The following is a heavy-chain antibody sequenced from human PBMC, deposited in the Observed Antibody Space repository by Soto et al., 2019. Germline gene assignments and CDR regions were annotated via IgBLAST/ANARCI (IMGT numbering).Heavy chain of an antibody. J-gene: IGHJ4*02. CDR3: ARERRAAPYYFDY. D-gene: IGHD6-25*01. CDR1: GGSISSGGYY. CDR2: IYYRGST. V-gene: IGHV4-31*03. Sequence: PSETLSLTCTVSGGSISSGGYYWSWIRQHPGKGLEWIGYIYYRGSTYYNPSLKSRVTISVDTSKNQFSLKLSSVTAADTAVYYCARERRAAPYYFDYWGQGTLVTVSS.